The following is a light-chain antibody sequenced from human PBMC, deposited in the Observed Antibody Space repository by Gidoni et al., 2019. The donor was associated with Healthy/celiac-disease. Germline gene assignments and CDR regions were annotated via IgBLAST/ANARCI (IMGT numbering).Light chain of an antibody. Sequence: AIRITQSPSSLSASTGDRVTITCRASQGISSYLAWYQQKPGKAPKLLICAASTLQSGVPSRFSGSGSGTDFTLTISCLQSEDFATYYCQQYYSYPRAFGGGTKVEIK. CDR3: QQYYSYPRA. CDR1: QGISSY. V-gene: IGKV1-8*01. CDR2: AAS. J-gene: IGKJ4*01.